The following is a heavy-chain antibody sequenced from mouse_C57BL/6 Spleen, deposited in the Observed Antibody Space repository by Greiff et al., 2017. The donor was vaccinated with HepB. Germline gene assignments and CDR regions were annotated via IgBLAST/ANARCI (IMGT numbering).Heavy chain of an antibody. V-gene: IGHV5-17*01. Sequence: EVQLMESGGGLVKPGGSLKLSCAASGFTFSDYGMHWVRQAPEKGLEWVAYISSGSSTIYYADTVKGRFTISRDNAKNTLFLQMTSLRSEDTAMYYCARGGYYGSSYVYYAMDYWGQGTSVTVSS. J-gene: IGHJ4*01. CDR2: ISSGSSTI. CDR3: ARGGYYGSSYVYYAMDY. CDR1: GFTFSDYG. D-gene: IGHD1-1*01.